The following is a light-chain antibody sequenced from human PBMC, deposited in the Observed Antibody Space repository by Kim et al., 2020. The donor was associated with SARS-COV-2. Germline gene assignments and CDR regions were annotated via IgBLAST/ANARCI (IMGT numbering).Light chain of an antibody. J-gene: IGKJ1*01. CDR2: GAS. CDR1: QSVSSSY. CDR3: QQYHGSPWT. Sequence: EIVLTQSPGTLSLSPGEGATLSCRASQSVSSSYLAWYQQKPGQAPRLLIYGASSRAAAIPGRFSGSGSGTDFTLTISRLEPEDFAVYYCQQYHGSPWTFGQGTKVEIK. V-gene: IGKV3-20*01.